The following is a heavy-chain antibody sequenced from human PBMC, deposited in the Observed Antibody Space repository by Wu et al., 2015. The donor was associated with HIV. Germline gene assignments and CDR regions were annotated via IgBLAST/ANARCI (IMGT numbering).Heavy chain of an antibody. CDR1: GYTFSSYG. V-gene: IGHV1-18*01. CDR2: ISAYYGNT. D-gene: IGHD3-22*01. CDR3: ARAANYYDSSGYYYVGGW. J-gene: IGHJ4*02. Sequence: QVQLVQSGAEVKKPGASVKVSCKGSGYTFSSYGISWVRQAPGQGLEWMGWISAYYGNTNYAQKLQGRVTMTTDTSTSTAYMEVRSLRSDDTAVYYCARAANYYDSSGYYYVGGWWGQGTLVTVSS.